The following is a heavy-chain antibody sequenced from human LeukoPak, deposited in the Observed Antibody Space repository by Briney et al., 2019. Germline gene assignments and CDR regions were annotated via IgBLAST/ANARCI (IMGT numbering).Heavy chain of an antibody. V-gene: IGHV3-33*01. CDR3: ARDLYGGNYSDDY. Sequence: RSGASLRLSCPASGFTFSSYGMHWVRQAPGKGLEWVAVIWYGGSNKYYADSVKGRFTISRDNSKNTLYLQMNSRRAEDTAVYYCARDLYGGNYSDDYWGQGTLVTVST. J-gene: IGHJ4*02. D-gene: IGHD4/OR15-4a*01. CDR2: IWYGGSNK. CDR1: GFTFSSYG.